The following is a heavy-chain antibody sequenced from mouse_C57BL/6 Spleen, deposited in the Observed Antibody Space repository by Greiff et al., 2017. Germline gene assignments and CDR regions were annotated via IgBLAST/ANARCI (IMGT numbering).Heavy chain of an antibody. V-gene: IGHV5-6*01. CDR2: ISSGGSYT. D-gene: IGHD1-1*01. CDR3: ARHSPNYYGSSYAMDY. CDR1: GFTFSSYG. Sequence: EVQVVESGGDLVKPGGSLKLSCAASGFTFSSYGMSWVRQTPDKRLEWVATISSGGSYTSYPDSVKGRFTISRDNAKNTLYLHMSSLKSEDTAMYYCARHSPNYYGSSYAMDYWGQGTSVTVSS. J-gene: IGHJ4*01.